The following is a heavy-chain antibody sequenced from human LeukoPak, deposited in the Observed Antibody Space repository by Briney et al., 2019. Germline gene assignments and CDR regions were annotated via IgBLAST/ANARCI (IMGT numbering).Heavy chain of an antibody. CDR3: VAGNDY. D-gene: IGHD4-23*01. CDR2: IYYSGST. V-gene: IGHV4-59*01. CDR1: GGSISSYY. Sequence: SETLSLTCTVSGGSISSYYWSWIRQPPGKGLEWIGYIYYSGSTNYNPSLKSRVTISVDTSKNQFSLKLSSVTAADTAVYYCVAGNDYWGQGTLVTVSS. J-gene: IGHJ4*02.